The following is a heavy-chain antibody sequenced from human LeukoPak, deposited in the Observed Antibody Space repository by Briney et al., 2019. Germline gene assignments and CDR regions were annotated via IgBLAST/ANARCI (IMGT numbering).Heavy chain of an antibody. V-gene: IGHV3-30-3*01. J-gene: IGHJ6*03. CDR1: GFTFSSYA. Sequence: PGRSLRLSCAASGFTFSSYAMHWVRQAPGKGLEWVAVISYDGSNKYYADSVKGRFTISRDNSKNTLYLQMNSLRAEDTAVYYCASPWIQLWPRPPSTTTTTDYYMDVWGKGTTVTVSS. CDR2: ISYDGSNK. CDR3: ASPWIQLWPRPPSTTTTTDYYMDV. D-gene: IGHD5-18*01.